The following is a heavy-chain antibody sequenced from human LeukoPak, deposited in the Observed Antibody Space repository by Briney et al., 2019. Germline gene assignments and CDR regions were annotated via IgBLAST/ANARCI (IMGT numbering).Heavy chain of an antibody. Sequence: GGSLRLSCAASGFTVSSNYMSWVRQAPGKGLEWVSVIYSGGSTYYADSVKGRFTISRDNSKNTLYLQMNGLRAEDTAVYYCAREWCSSGWYYFDYWGQGTLVTVSS. CDR1: GFTVSSNY. J-gene: IGHJ4*02. CDR3: AREWCSSGWYYFDY. D-gene: IGHD6-19*01. CDR2: IYSGGST. V-gene: IGHV3-53*01.